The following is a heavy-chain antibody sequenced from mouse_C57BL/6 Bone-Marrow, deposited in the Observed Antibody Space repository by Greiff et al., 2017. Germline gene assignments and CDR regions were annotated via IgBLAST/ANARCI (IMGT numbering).Heavy chain of an antibody. CDR1: GETGTEDE. J-gene: IGHJ4*01. V-gene: IGHV1-19*01. CDR3: ARGEKAMDY. Sequence: QLQKFGTVLVKKVASGKRYGKEEGETGTEDERKGGKQSGGKSVEWRGVMYPYNGGTSYKHEFKGKATVTVDKSSSTAYMELNSLTSEDSAVYYCARGEKAMDYWGQGTSVTVSS. CDR2: MYPYNGGT.